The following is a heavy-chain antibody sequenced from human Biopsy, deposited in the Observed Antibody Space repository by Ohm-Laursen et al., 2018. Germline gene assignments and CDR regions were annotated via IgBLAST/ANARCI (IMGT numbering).Heavy chain of an antibody. D-gene: IGHD2/OR15-2a*01. J-gene: IGHJ5*02. CDR3: ARAVRYRLLSDP. CDR2: MNPISGNT. Sequence: SSVKVSCKASGYTFTTYDITWVRQATGQGPEWMGWMNPISGNTGYAHKFRGRVTMTSDSSISTAYLEVSSLTFEDTAVYYCARAVRYRLLSDPWGQGTLVTVSS. V-gene: IGHV1-8*01. CDR1: GYTFTTYD.